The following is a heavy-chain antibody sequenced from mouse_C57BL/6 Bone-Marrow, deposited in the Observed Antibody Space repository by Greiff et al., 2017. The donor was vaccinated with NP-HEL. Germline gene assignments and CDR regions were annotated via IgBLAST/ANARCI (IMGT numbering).Heavy chain of an antibody. D-gene: IGHD2-4*01. CDR3: TADYNRLYYFDY. CDR2: IDPENGDT. Sequence: VQLQQSGAELVRPGASVKLSCTASGFNINDDYMHWVKQRPEQGLEWIGWIDPENGDTEYASKFQGKATITADTSSNTAYLQLSSLTSEDTAVYYCTADYNRLYYFDYWGQGTTLTVSS. V-gene: IGHV14-4*01. J-gene: IGHJ2*01. CDR1: GFNINDDY.